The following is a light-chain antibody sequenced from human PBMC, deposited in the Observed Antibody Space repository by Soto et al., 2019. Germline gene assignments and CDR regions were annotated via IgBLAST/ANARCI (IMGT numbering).Light chain of an antibody. CDR3: QQRSNRLT. V-gene: IGKV3-11*01. Sequence: EIVLTQSPATLSLSPGERATLSCRASQSVSNFLAWYQQRPGQAPRFLLYGASNRATGTPARFSGSGSGTDFTLTISSLEPEDSAVYYCQQRSNRLTFGGGTKVEIK. CDR1: QSVSNF. CDR2: GAS. J-gene: IGKJ4*01.